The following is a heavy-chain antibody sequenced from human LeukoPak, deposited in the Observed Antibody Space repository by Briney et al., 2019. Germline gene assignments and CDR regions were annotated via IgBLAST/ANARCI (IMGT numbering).Heavy chain of an antibody. J-gene: IGHJ4*02. CDR2: ISAYNCNT. CDR1: GYTFTSYG. D-gene: IGHD3-22*01. Sequence: DSVKISCKTSGYTFTSYGISWVRQAPGKGLEWMGWISAYNCNTNYAQKLQGRVTMTTDTSTSTAYMELRSLRSDDTAVYYCARRRYYDSSGYYFDYWGQGTLVTVSS. V-gene: IGHV1-18*01. CDR3: ARRRYYDSSGYYFDY.